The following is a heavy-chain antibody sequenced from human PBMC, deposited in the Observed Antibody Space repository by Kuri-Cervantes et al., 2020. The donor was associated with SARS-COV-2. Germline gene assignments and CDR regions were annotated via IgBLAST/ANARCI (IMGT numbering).Heavy chain of an antibody. Sequence: GGSLRLSCKGSGYSFTSYWIGWVRQMPGKGLEWMGIIYPGDSDTRYSPSFQGQVTISADKSTSTAYLQWSSLKASDTAMYYCARHATYYYDSSGYYVWGQGTLVTVSS. CDR3: ARHATYYYDSSGYYV. CDR2: IYPGDSDT. CDR1: GYSFTSYW. D-gene: IGHD3-22*01. J-gene: IGHJ4*02. V-gene: IGHV5-51*01.